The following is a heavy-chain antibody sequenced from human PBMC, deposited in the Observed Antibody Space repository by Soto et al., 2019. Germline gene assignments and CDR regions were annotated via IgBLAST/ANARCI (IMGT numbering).Heavy chain of an antibody. D-gene: IGHD3-22*01. CDR1: GDSISRSGDY. CDR2: IYYTGTT. CDR3: ARSRGLAEPVDY. V-gene: IGHV4-39*01. Sequence: SETLSLTCSVSGDSISRSGDYWGWIRQPPGKGLEWIATIYYTGTTYHNPSLKSRVTISLDTSKNQFSLKLRSVTAADTAVYYCARSRGLAEPVDYWGQGTLVTVSS. J-gene: IGHJ4*02.